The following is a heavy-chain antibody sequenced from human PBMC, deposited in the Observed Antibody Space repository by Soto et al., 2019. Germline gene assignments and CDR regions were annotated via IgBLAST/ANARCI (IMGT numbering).Heavy chain of an antibody. CDR2: IYYSGST. V-gene: IGHV4-30-4*01. Sequence: QVLLQESGPGLLKPSQTLSLTCTVSGGSISSGDDFWTWIRQPPGKGLEWIGYIYYSGSTYYNPSLKSLLTMSVDTSKNQFSLKLSSVTAADTAVYYCARDRAKWKDYYYYGMDVWGQGTTVTVSS. J-gene: IGHJ6*02. D-gene: IGHD1-20*01. CDR3: ARDRAKWKDYYYYGMDV. CDR1: GGSISSGDDF.